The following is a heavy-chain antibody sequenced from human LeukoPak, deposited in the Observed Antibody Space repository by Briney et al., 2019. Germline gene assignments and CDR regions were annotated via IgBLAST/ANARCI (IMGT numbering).Heavy chain of an antibody. CDR2: IYSADST. V-gene: IGHV3-23*03. CDR1: GFIFSNYA. Sequence: PGGSLRLSCAASGFIFSNYAMSWVRQAPGKGLEWVSVIYSADSTYYADSVKGRFTISSDSSKNTLYLQMNSLRAEDTAVYYCAKGGSGWSYLDYWGQGALVTVSS. D-gene: IGHD6-19*01. J-gene: IGHJ4*02. CDR3: AKGGSGWSYLDY.